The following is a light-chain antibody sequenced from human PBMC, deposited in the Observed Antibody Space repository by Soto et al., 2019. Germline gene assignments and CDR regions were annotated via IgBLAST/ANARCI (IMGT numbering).Light chain of an antibody. Sequence: DIPMTQSPSAMSASVGDRVTITCRASQGISNSLAWFQQKPGKVPKRLIYAASSLQSGVPSRFSGSGSGTEFTLTISSLQPKDFATYYCLQYYSYPLSFGPGTKVDIK. CDR3: LQYYSYPLS. CDR1: QGISNS. J-gene: IGKJ3*01. V-gene: IGKV1-17*03. CDR2: AAS.